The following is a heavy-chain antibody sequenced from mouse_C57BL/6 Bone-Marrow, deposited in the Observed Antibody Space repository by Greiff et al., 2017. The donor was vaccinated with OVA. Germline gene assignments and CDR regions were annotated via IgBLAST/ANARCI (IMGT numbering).Heavy chain of an antibody. J-gene: IGHJ1*03. CDR1: GYTFTSYG. CDR3: EGDFDV. CDR2: IYPRSGNT. V-gene: IGHV1-81*01. Sequence: VQVVESGAELARPGASVKLSCKASGYTFTSYGISWVKQRTGQGLEWIGEIYPRSGNTYYNEKFKGKATLTADKSSSTAYMELRSRTSEDSAVDFCEGDFDVWGTGTTVTVSA.